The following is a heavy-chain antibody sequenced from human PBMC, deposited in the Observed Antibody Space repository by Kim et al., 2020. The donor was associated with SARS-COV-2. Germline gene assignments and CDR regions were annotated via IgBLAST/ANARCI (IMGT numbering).Heavy chain of an antibody. CDR2: ASDT. Sequence: ASDTKYSPSFQGQVTISADKSTSTVYLQWSSLKASDTAMYYCARGVDSFDIWGQGTMVIVSS. V-gene: IGHV5-51*01. CDR3: ARGVDSFDI. J-gene: IGHJ3*02.